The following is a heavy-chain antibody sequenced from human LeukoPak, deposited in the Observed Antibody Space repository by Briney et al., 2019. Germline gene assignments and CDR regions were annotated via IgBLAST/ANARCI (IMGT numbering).Heavy chain of an antibody. CDR1: GGTFSSYA. Sequence: AASVKVSCKASGGTFSSYAISWVRQAPGQGLEWMGGIIPIFGTANYAQKFQGRVTITADESTSTAYMELSSLRSEDTAVYYCARSRFGYSGYDWIFDYWGQGTLVTVSS. J-gene: IGHJ4*02. D-gene: IGHD5-12*01. CDR3: ARSRFGYSGYDWIFDY. CDR2: IIPIFGTA. V-gene: IGHV1-69*13.